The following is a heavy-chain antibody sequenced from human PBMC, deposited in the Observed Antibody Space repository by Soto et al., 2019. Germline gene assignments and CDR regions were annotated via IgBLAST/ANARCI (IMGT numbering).Heavy chain of an antibody. V-gene: IGHV4-59*01. CDR1: GFSIISYY. CDR2: IYYSGST. Sequence: PSETLSLTCTFSGFSIISYYWILIRQPPGKGLEWIGYIYYSGSTNYNPSLKSRVTISVDTSKNQFSLKLSSVTAADTAVYYCARHYYDILTPNWFDPWGQGTLVTVSS. D-gene: IGHD3-9*01. J-gene: IGHJ5*02. CDR3: ARHYYDILTPNWFDP.